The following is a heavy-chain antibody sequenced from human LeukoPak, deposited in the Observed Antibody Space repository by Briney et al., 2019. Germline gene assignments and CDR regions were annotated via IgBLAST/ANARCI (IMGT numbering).Heavy chain of an antibody. CDR3: ARVLGWAGFDY. Sequence: SETLSLTCTVSGGSLSSVYWSWFRQPAGKGLEWIGRIYSSGSTNYNPSLKSRLTMSVDTSKNQFSLRLSSVTAADTAVYYCARVLGWAGFDYWGQGTLVTVSS. D-gene: IGHD6-19*01. V-gene: IGHV4-4*07. CDR2: IYSSGST. J-gene: IGHJ4*02. CDR1: GGSLSSVY.